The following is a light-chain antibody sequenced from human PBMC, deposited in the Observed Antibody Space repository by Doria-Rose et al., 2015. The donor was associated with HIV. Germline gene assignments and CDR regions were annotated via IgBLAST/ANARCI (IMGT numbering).Light chain of an antibody. J-gene: IGKJ1*01. V-gene: IGKV3-20*01. CDR2: DGS. CDR1: QSFSSTY. Sequence: TRSPGTLSLSPGERATLSCRASQSFSSTYLAWYQQKPGQAPSLLIYDGSTRATGIPDRLSASGSGTDFTLTINRLEPEDFALYYCHQYGTSWTFGQGTKVEI. CDR3: HQYGTSWT.